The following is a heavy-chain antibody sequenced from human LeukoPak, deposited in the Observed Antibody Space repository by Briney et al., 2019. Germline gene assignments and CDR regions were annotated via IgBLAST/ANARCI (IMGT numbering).Heavy chain of an antibody. CDR1: GFTFSSYA. Sequence: PGGSLRLSCAASGFTFSSYAMSWVRQAPGKGLEWVSAISGSGGSTYYADSVKGRFTISRDSSKNTLFLQMNSLRAEDTAVYYCANAYFYDSRGSYFFDYWGQGTLVTVSS. D-gene: IGHD3-22*01. CDR2: ISGSGGST. CDR3: ANAYFYDSRGSYFFDY. J-gene: IGHJ4*02. V-gene: IGHV3-23*01.